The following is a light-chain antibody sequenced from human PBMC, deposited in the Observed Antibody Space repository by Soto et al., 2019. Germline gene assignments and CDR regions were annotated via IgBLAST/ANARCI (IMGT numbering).Light chain of an antibody. CDR2: GAS. CDR3: QQYRSWPLT. J-gene: IGKJ4*01. CDR1: QSVSRN. V-gene: IGKV3D-15*01. Sequence: EMFLTQSPATLSVSPGERATLSCRASQSVSRNLAWDQQKPGQAPRFLINGASSRATGIPDRFSGRRSGTEFTVTMSRYERENFAVNNCQQYRSWPLTFGVG.